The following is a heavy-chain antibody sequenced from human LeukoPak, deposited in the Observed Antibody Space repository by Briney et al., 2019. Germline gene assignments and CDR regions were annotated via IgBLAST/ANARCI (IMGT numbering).Heavy chain of an antibody. Sequence: GGSLRLSCAASGFTFNTYAMSWVRQAPGKGLEWVSLIIGSGNSIHYADSVKGRFTISRDNFKNTVFLQLNSLRPEDTAVYYCAKHGDNVWGSFRFGLDHWGQGTLVTVSS. CDR2: IIGSGNSI. CDR1: GFTFNTYA. V-gene: IGHV3-23*01. D-gene: IGHD3-16*02. CDR3: AKHGDNVWGSFRFGLDH. J-gene: IGHJ5*02.